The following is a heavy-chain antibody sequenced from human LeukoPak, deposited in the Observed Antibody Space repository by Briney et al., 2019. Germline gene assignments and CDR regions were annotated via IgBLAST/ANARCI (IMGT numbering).Heavy chain of an antibody. J-gene: IGHJ4*02. CDR3: ARDRSTDFWSGYYTNYFDY. V-gene: IGHV3-7*01. D-gene: IGHD3-3*01. CDR1: GFTLSSYA. Sequence: GGSLRLSCAASGFTLSSYAMSWVRQAPGKGLEWVANIKQDGSEKYYVDSVKGRFTISRDNAKNSLYLQMNSLRAEDTAVYYCARDRSTDFWSGYYTNYFDYWGQGTLVTVSS. CDR2: IKQDGSEK.